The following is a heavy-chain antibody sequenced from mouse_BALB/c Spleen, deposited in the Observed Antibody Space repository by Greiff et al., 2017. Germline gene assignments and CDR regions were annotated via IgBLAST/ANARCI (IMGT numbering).Heavy chain of an antibody. CDR2: ISSGGGST. CDR3: ARQRGKDSYWYFDV. D-gene: IGHD2-1*01. Sequence: EVQLQESGGGLVKPGGSLKLPFAAPGFPFSSYAFLWVRQTPEKRLEWVAYISSGGGSTYYPDTVKGRFTISRDNAKNTLYLQMSSLKSEDTAMYYCARQRGKDSYWYFDVWGAGTTVTVSS. CDR1: GFPFSSYA. J-gene: IGHJ1*01. V-gene: IGHV5-12-1*01.